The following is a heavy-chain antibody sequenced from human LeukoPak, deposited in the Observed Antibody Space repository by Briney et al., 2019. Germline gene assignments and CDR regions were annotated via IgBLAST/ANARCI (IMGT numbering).Heavy chain of an antibody. CDR1: GYTFTSYA. V-gene: IGHV7-4-1*02. CDR3: ARLSAHSGSHHDY. D-gene: IGHD1-26*01. J-gene: IGHJ4*02. CDR2: INTNTGNP. Sequence: GASVKVSCKASGYTFTSYAMNWVRQAPVQGLEWMGWINTNTGNPMYAQGFTGRFVFSLDTSVSTAYLQISSLEADDTAVYYCARLSAHSGSHHDYWGQGTLVTVSS.